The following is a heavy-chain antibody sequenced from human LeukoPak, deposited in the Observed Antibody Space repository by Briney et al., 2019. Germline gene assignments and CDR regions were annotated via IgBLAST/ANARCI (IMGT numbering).Heavy chain of an antibody. D-gene: IGHD2-15*01. CDR1: GYTFTGYY. CDR3: ARDPSGPSHVELLD. Sequence: ASVKVSCKASGYTFTGYYMHWVRQAPGQGLEWMGWINLNSGGTNYAQKFQGRVTMTRDTSISTAYMELSRLRSDDTAVYYCARDPSGPSHVELLDWGQGTLVTVSS. J-gene: IGHJ4*02. V-gene: IGHV1-2*02. CDR2: INLNSGGT.